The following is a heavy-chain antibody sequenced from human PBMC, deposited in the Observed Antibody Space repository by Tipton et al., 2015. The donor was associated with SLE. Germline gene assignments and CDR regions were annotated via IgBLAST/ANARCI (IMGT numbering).Heavy chain of an antibody. V-gene: IGHV4-4*07. Sequence: LRLSCTVSGGSISSYYWSWIRQPAGKGLEWIGRIYTSGSTNYNPSLKSRVTISVDTSKNQFSLKLSSVTAADTAVYYCASTIAAAGSFYYYYYMDVLGKGTTVTVSS. D-gene: IGHD6-13*01. CDR1: GGSISSYY. CDR2: IYTSGST. CDR3: ASTIAAAGSFYYYYYMDV. J-gene: IGHJ6*03.